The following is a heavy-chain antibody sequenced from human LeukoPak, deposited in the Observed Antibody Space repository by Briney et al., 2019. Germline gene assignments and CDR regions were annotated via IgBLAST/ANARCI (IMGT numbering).Heavy chain of an antibody. CDR1: GYTFTIYY. V-gene: IGHV1-46*01. CDR2: INPSGGST. Sequence: ASVKVSCKASGYTFTIYYMHWVRQAPGQGLEWMGIINPSGGSTSYAQKFQGRVTMTRDTSTSTVYMELSSLRSEDTAVYYCARGIAAADKKKYYFDYWGQGTLVTVSS. CDR3: ARGIAAADKKKYYFDY. D-gene: IGHD6-13*01. J-gene: IGHJ4*02.